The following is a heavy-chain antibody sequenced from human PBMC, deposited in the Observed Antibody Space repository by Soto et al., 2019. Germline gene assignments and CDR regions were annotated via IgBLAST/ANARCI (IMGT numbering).Heavy chain of an antibody. CDR2: IRAYNGNT. CDR1: GYTFTSYG. J-gene: IGHJ4*02. V-gene: IGHV1-18*01. Sequence: QVQLVQSGAEVKKPGASVKVSCKASGYTFTSYGISWVRQAPGQGREWMGWIRAYNGNTNYAQKLEGRITMTTHTSRSTAYIELRSLSPDDTALYYRSYRSRLYGSGNPFGYWGKGTLVTPSS. CDR3: SYRSRLYGSGNPFGY. D-gene: IGHD3-10*01.